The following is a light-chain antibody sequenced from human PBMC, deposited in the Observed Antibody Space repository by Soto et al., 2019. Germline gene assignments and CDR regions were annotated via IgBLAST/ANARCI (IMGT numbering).Light chain of an antibody. CDR2: GNS. V-gene: IGLV1-40*01. CDR1: SSNIGAGYD. Sequence: QSVLTQPPSVSGAPGQRVTISCTGSSSNIGAGYDVHWYQQLPGTAPKLLIYGNSNRPSGVPDRVSGSKSGTSASLAITGLQPEDEADYYCQSYDSSLSGYVFGTGTKLTVL. J-gene: IGLJ1*01. CDR3: QSYDSSLSGYV.